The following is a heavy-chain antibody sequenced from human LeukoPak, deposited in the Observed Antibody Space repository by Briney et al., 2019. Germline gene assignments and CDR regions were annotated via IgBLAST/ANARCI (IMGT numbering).Heavy chain of an antibody. D-gene: IGHD6-19*01. CDR1: GFSFSSYA. CDR3: ARAAMSEYASGWYSLAY. J-gene: IGHJ4*02. Sequence: PGPSLSLSCTASGFSFSSYAIHWVRQAPGKGLEWVAVISYDGGNKYYADSVKGRFTISRDNSKSTVYLQMNSLRTGDTAVYYCARAAMSEYASGWYSLAYWGQGTLGIVSS. V-gene: IGHV3-30-3*01. CDR2: ISYDGGNK.